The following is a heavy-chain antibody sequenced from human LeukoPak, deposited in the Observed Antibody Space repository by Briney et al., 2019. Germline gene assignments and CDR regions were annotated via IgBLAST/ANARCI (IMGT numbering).Heavy chain of an antibody. J-gene: IGHJ4*02. D-gene: IGHD3-3*01. V-gene: IGHV4-59*07. Sequence: SDTLSLTCTVSGGPIRSYYWSWIRQPPGKGLEWIGYIYFSGSTIYNPSLKSRVTISVDKSKDHFSLKLSSVAAPGTAVYYCAKSYDTNLDYWGQGSLVSVPS. CDR1: GGPIRSYY. CDR3: AKSYDTNLDY. CDR2: IYFSGST.